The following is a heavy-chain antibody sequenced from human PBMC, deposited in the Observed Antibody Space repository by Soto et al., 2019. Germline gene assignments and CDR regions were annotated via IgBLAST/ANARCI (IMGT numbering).Heavy chain of an antibody. CDR2: ISSSGSTI. Sequence: GGSLRLSCAASGFTFSDYYMSWIRQAPGKGLEWVSYISSSGSTIYYADSVKGRFTISRDNAKNSLYLQMNSLRAEDTAVYYCARGRIGDFFGYCSGGSCYPYMDVWGKGTTVTVSS. D-gene: IGHD2-15*01. CDR3: ARGRIGDFFGYCSGGSCYPYMDV. V-gene: IGHV3-11*01. J-gene: IGHJ6*03. CDR1: GFTFSDYY.